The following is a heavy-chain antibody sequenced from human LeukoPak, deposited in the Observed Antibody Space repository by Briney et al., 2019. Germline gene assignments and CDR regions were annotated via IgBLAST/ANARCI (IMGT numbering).Heavy chain of an antibody. V-gene: IGHV3-66*01. CDR2: IYSGGST. CDR3: ARDGGFDSRRYYFDY. D-gene: IGHD3-16*01. CDR1: GFTVSTNY. J-gene: IGHJ4*02. Sequence: GGSLRLSCAASGFTVSTNYMSWVRQAPGKGLEWVSVIYSGGSTYYAESVKGRFTISRDNSKNTLYLQMNSLRVEDTAVYYCARDGGFDSRRYYFDYWGQGTLVTVSS.